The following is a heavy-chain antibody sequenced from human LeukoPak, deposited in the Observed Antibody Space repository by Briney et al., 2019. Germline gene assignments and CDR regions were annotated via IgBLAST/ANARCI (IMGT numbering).Heavy chain of an antibody. CDR3: ARAGVDTSGYYYQGFDY. CDR1: GSTFSDYY. V-gene: IGHV3-11*04. Sequence: KPGGSLRLSCAASGSTFSDYYMGWIRQAPGKGLEWVSYITSNGKSVYYAASVKGRFTISRDNAKNSLYLQVNSLTAEDTAVYYCARAGVDTSGYYYQGFDYWGQGTLVTVSS. D-gene: IGHD3-3*01. J-gene: IGHJ4*02. CDR2: ITSNGKSV.